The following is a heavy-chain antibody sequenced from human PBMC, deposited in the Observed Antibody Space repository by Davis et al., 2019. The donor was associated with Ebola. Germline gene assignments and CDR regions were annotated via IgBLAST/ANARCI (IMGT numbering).Heavy chain of an antibody. D-gene: IGHD2-2*01. CDR3: ARDRVPAAQFYWYFEL. CDR1: GFTFTSYG. CDR2: IWNDGSKK. V-gene: IGHV3-33*01. J-gene: IGHJ2*01. Sequence: GASLKISCAASGFTFTSYGMHCVRQAPGKGLEWVAVIWNDGSKKYYADSVKGRFTISRDNSKNTLYLQMNSLRAEDTGVYYCARDRVPAAQFYWYFELWGRGTLVTVSS.